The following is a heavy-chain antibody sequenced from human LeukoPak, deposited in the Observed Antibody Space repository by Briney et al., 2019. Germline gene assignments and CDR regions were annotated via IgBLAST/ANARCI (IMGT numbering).Heavy chain of an antibody. Sequence: ASVKVSCKATGYTFTSYGISWVRLAPGQGLEWMGWISAYNGNTNYAQKLQGRVTMTTDTSTSTAYMELRSLGSDDTAVYYCARDAPENYYDSSGYHYWGQGTLVTVSS. CDR2: ISAYNGNT. V-gene: IGHV1-18*01. J-gene: IGHJ4*02. CDR1: GYTFTSYG. CDR3: ARDAPENYYDSSGYHY. D-gene: IGHD3-22*01.